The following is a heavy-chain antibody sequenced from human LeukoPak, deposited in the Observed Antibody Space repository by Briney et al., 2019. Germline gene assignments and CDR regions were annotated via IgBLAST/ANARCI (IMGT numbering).Heavy chain of an antibody. CDR3: ARGGPNDFWSGYELDY. J-gene: IGHJ4*02. CDR1: GYTISTYY. D-gene: IGHD3-3*01. Sequence: ASVKVSCKASGYTISTYYMHWVRQAPGQGPEWMGIINPSGGSTSYAWKFQGRVTMTRDTSTSKVYMELSSLRFEDTAVYYCARGGPNDFWSGYELDYWGQGTLVTVSS. V-gene: IGHV1-46*01. CDR2: INPSGGST.